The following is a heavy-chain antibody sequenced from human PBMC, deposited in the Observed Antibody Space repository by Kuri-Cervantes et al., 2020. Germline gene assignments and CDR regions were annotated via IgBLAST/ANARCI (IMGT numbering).Heavy chain of an antibody. CDR1: GFTFSNAW. CDR3: AKGHYFDATAYPPGD. CDR2: ITTSSANI. V-gene: IGHV3-21*03. D-gene: IGHD2/OR15-2a*01. J-gene: IGHJ4*02. Sequence: GESLKISCAASGFTFSNAWMSWVRQAPGKGLEWVSSITTSSANIYYADSVKGRFTISRDNAKNSLHLQMNSLRAEDTAVYYCAKGHYFDATAYPPGDWGQGTLVTVSS.